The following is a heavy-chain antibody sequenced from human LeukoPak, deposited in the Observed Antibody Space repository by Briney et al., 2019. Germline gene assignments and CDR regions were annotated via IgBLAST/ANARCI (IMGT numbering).Heavy chain of an antibody. CDR3: ARHFAYSSSSYFDY. CDR1: GGSVSNYY. V-gene: IGHV4-59*08. CDR2: VYYTGST. J-gene: IGHJ4*02. Sequence: PSETLSLTCSVSGGSVSNYYWSWIRQPPGKGLEWIGYVYYTGSTNYNPSLKSRVTMFEDKSKNQFSLRLYSVAVADTAVYYCARHFAYSSSSYFDYWGQGSLVTVSS. D-gene: IGHD6-6*01.